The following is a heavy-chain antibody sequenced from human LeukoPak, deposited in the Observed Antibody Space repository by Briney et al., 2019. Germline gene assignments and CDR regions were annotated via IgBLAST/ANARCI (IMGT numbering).Heavy chain of an antibody. V-gene: IGHV1-69*05. CDR1: GGTFSSYA. J-gene: IGHJ1*01. CDR3: ARDLPLYCSGGSCYSGIQH. Sequence: ASVKVSCKASGGTFSSYAISWVRQAPGQGLEWIGRIIPIFGTANYAQKFQGRVTITTDESTSTAYMELSSLRSGDTAVYYCARDLPLYCSGGSCYSGIQHWGQGTLVTVSS. D-gene: IGHD2-15*01. CDR2: IIPIFGTA.